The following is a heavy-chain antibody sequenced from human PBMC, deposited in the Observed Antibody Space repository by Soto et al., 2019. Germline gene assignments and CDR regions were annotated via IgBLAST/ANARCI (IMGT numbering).Heavy chain of an antibody. CDR1: NGSISSGDYY. V-gene: IGHV4-30-4*01. CDR3: ARAAVRGVPIMFNWFDP. D-gene: IGHD3-10*01. Sequence: SETLCLTCTVSNGSISSGDYYWSWFRQPPGKGLEWIAYIYYSGSPYYSPSLKNRVTISVDTSKNHFSLKLTSVTAADTAVYYCARAAVRGVPIMFNWFDPWGQGTLVTVSS. CDR2: IYYSGSP. J-gene: IGHJ5*02.